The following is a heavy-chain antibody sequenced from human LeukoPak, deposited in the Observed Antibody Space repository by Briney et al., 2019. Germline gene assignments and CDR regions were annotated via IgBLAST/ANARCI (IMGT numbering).Heavy chain of an antibody. CDR3: AKPYSSAYLGYFDY. J-gene: IGHJ4*02. CDR1: GFTFSSYA. CDR2: ISCSGGST. Sequence: AGGSLRLSCAASGFTFSSYAMSWVRQAPGKGLEWVSAISCSGGSTYYADSVDGRFTISRDYSKNTLYLQMNSLRAEDTAVYYCAKPYSSAYLGYFDYWGQGTLVTVSS. D-gene: IGHD3-22*01. V-gene: IGHV3-23*01.